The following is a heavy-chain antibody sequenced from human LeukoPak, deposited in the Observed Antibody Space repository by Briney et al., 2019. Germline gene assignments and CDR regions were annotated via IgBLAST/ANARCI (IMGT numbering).Heavy chain of an antibody. D-gene: IGHD2-2*01. Sequence: SETLSLTCAVYGGSFSGYYWSWIRQPPGKGLEWIGEINHSGSTNYNPSLKSRVTISVDTSKNQFSLRLNSVTAADTAIYYCARRIVVVPAAIRNGDAFDIWGQGTMVSVSS. J-gene: IGHJ3*02. CDR3: ARRIVVVPAAIRNGDAFDI. V-gene: IGHV4-34*01. CDR1: GGSFSGYY. CDR2: INHSGST.